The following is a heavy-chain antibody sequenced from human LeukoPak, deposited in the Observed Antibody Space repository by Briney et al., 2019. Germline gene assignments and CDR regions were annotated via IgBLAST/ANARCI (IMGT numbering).Heavy chain of an antibody. V-gene: IGHV3-21*01. CDR1: GFIFADYW. D-gene: IGHD1-7*01. Sequence: GGSLRLSCAASGFIFADYWMNWVRQAPGKGLEWVSSISSSSSYIYYADSVKGRFTISRDNAKNSLYLQMNSLKAEDTAVYYCARDAGITGTTEFDYWGQGTLVTVSS. CDR2: ISSSSSYI. J-gene: IGHJ4*02. CDR3: ARDAGITGTTEFDY.